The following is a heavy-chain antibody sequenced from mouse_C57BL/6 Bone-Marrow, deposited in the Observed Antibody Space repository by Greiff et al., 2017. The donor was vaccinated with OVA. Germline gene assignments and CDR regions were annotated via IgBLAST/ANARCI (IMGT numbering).Heavy chain of an antibody. V-gene: IGHV1-81*01. Sequence: VQGVESGAELARPGASVKLSCKASGYTFTSYGISWVKQRTGQGLEWIGEIYPRSGNTYYNEKFKGKATLTADKSSSTAYMELRSLTSEDSAVYFCARDYSNYVGFAYWGQGTLVTVSA. D-gene: IGHD2-5*01. CDR3: ARDYSNYVGFAY. CDR2: IYPRSGNT. CDR1: GYTFTSYG. J-gene: IGHJ3*01.